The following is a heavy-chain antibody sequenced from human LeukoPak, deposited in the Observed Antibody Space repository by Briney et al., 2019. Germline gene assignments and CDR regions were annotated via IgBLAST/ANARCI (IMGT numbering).Heavy chain of an antibody. D-gene: IGHD3-3*01. CDR1: GGSISSGSYY. Sequence: PSETLSLTCTVSGGSISSGSYYWSWIRQPAGKGLERIGRIYTSGSTNYNPSLKSRVTISVDTSKNQFSLKLSSVTAADTAVYYCARWYYDFWSGLTYFDYWGQGTLVTVSS. V-gene: IGHV4-61*02. CDR2: IYTSGST. CDR3: ARWYYDFWSGLTYFDY. J-gene: IGHJ4*02.